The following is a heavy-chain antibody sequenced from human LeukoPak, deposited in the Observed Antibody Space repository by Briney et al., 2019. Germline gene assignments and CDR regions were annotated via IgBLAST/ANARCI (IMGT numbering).Heavy chain of an antibody. Sequence: GGSLRLSCAASGFTFSSYSMNWVRQAPRKGLEWVSSISSSSSYIYYADSVKGRFTISRDNAKNSLYLQMNSLRAEDTAVYYCARDKLQPYYYDSSGYLYWGQGTLVTVSS. V-gene: IGHV3-21*01. CDR2: ISSSSSYI. CDR1: GFTFSSYS. J-gene: IGHJ4*02. CDR3: ARDKLQPYYYDSSGYLY. D-gene: IGHD3-22*01.